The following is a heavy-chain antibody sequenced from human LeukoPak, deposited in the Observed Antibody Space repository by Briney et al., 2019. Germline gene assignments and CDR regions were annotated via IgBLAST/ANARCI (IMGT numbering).Heavy chain of an antibody. CDR1: GGSISSGGYY. CDR2: IYYSGST. Sequence: PSQTLSLTCTVSGGSISSGGYYWSWIRQHPGRGLEWIGYIYYSGSTYYNPSLKSRVTISVDTSKNQFSLKLSSVTAADTAVYYCAREEGYCSGGSCYSGGFDYWGQGTLVTVSS. CDR3: AREEGYCSGGSCYSGGFDY. D-gene: IGHD2-15*01. J-gene: IGHJ4*02. V-gene: IGHV4-31*03.